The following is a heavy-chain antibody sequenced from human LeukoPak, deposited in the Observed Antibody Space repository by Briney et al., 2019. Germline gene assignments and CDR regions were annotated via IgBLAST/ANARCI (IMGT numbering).Heavy chain of an antibody. J-gene: IGHJ3*02. CDR2: IYSGGST. CDR3: ARDMGDWGRAFDI. D-gene: IGHD7-27*01. V-gene: IGHV3-53*01. CDR1: GLTVSRNY. Sequence: PGGSLRLSCAASGLTVSRNYMSWVRQAPGQGLEWVSVIYSGGSTIYADSVKGRFTISRDNSRNTLSLQMNSLRAEDTAVYYCARDMGDWGRAFDIWGQGTMVTVSS.